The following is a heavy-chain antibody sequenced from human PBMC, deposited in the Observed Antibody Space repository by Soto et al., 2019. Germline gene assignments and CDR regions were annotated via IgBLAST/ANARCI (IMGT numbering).Heavy chain of an antibody. V-gene: IGHV3-74*01. Sequence: PGGSLRLSCAASGFTFSNSWMHWVRQAPGKGPVWVSRINSEGTTINSADSVKGRFTISRDNAKNTLYLQMDSLRAEDTAVYYCTRAGNYRFVYWGQGTLVTVSS. J-gene: IGHJ4*02. CDR3: TRAGNYRFVY. D-gene: IGHD1-7*01. CDR2: INSEGTTI. CDR1: GFTFSNSW.